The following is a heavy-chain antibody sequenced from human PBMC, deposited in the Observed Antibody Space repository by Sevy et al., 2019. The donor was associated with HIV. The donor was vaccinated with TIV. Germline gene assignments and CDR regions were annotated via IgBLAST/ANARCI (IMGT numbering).Heavy chain of an antibody. CDR3: AKDRIFMIGDAFDI. J-gene: IGHJ3*02. V-gene: IGHV3-23*01. Sequence: GGSLRLSCAASGFTFSSYAMSWVRQAPGKGLEWVSGISGSDGSTYYTDSVKGRLTISRDTSKNTLYLQMNSLRAEDTAVYYCAKDRIFMIGDAFDIWGQGTLVTVSS. D-gene: IGHD3-22*01. CDR1: GFTFSSYA. CDR2: ISGSDGST.